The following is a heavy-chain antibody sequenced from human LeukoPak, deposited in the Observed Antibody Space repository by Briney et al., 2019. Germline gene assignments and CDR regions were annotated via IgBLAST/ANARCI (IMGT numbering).Heavy chain of an antibody. CDR2: ISHSGGST. CDR3: VPRGDS. J-gene: IGHJ4*02. CDR1: GFTFSSYA. Sequence: GGSLRLSCAASGFTFSSYAMIWVRQAPGKGLEWVSAISHSGGSTRYVDSVKGRFTISRDNSENTVYLQMNSLRAEDTAVYFCVPRGDSWGQGTLVTVSS. V-gene: IGHV3-23*01.